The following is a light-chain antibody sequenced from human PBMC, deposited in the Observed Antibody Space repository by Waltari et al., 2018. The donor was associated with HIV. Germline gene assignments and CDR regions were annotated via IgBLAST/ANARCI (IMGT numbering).Light chain of an antibody. V-gene: IGKV3-15*01. CDR2: GAS. CDR1: QSVSSN. J-gene: IGKJ2*01. Sequence: ELVMTQSPATLSVSPGERATLSCRASQSVSSNLAWYQQKPGQAPRLLIYGASTRATGIPARFSGSGSGTDFTLTISSLQSEDFAVYYCQQYNNWPPYTFGQETKLEIK. CDR3: QQYNNWPPYT.